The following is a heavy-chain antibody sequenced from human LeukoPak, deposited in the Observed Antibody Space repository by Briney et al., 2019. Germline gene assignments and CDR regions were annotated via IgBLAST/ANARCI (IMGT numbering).Heavy chain of an antibody. CDR3: ARHRSDTGGKKGVNWFDP. CDR2: IYFGGTT. D-gene: IGHD4-23*01. CDR1: GGSIKNY. Sequence: PSETQCLTCSVSGGSIKNYWSWIRQPPGKGLEWLGNIYFGGTTDYNSSLKSRLTISVDTFKNQLSLNLQSVTAADTATSYCARHRSDTGGKKGVNWFDPWGQGTLVTVSS. J-gene: IGHJ5*02. V-gene: IGHV4-59*01.